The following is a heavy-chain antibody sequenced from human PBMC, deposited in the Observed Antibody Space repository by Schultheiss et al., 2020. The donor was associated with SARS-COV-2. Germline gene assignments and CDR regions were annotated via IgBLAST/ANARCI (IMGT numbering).Heavy chain of an antibody. V-gene: IGHV3-23*01. CDR1: GFTFSSYA. CDR2: ISGSGDST. J-gene: IGHJ4*02. Sequence: GESLKISCTASGFTFSSYAMSWVRQAPGKGLELVSVISGSGDSTYYADSVKGRFTVSRDSSKNTLSLQMNSLRAEDTAVYYCAKVNSSGWWGPSDYWGQGTLVTVSS. D-gene: IGHD6-19*01. CDR3: AKVNSSGWWGPSDY.